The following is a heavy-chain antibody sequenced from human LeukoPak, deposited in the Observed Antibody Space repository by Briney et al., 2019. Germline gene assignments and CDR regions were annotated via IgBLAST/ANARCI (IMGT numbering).Heavy chain of an antibody. V-gene: IGHV4-34*01. D-gene: IGHD3-10*01. CDR1: GGSFSGYY. Sequence: SETLSLTCAVYGGSFSGYYWSWIRQPPGKGLEWIGEINHSGSTNYNPSLKSRVAISVDTSKNQFSLKLSSVTAADTAVYYCARGRYYGSGSYPVDYWGQGTLVTVSS. CDR2: INHSGST. CDR3: ARGRYYGSGSYPVDY. J-gene: IGHJ4*02.